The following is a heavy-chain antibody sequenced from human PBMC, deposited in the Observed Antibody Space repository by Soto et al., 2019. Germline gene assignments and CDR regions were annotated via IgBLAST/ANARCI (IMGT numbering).Heavy chain of an antibody. J-gene: IGHJ4*02. Sequence: QVQLQESGPGLVKPSQTLSLTCTVSGGSISSGAYYWSWIRQHPGKGLEWIGYIYYSGSTYSNPSLKSRVIISVDTSKNQFSLKLSSVTAADTAVYYCARDHPFGDYDYYFDYWGQGTLVTVSS. CDR1: GGSISSGAYY. CDR2: IYYSGST. D-gene: IGHD4-17*01. CDR3: ARDHPFGDYDYYFDY. V-gene: IGHV4-31*03.